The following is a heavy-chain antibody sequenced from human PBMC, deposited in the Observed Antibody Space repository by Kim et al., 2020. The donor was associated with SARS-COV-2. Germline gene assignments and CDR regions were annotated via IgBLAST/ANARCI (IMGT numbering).Heavy chain of an antibody. D-gene: IGHD3-10*01. V-gene: IGHV4-39*07. Sequence: LKSRVTISVDTSKNQFSLKLSSVTAADTAVYYCARIQLLWFGELRNYFDYWGQGTLVTVSS. J-gene: IGHJ4*02. CDR3: ARIQLLWFGELRNYFDY.